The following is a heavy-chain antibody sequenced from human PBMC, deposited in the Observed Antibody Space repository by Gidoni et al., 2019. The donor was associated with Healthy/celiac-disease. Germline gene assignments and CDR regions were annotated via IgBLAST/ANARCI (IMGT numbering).Heavy chain of an antibody. CDR2: ISYDGSNK. Sequence: QVQLVESGGGVVQPGRSLRLSCAASGFTFRSYAMHWVRQAPGQGLEWVAVISYDGSNKYYADSVKGRFTISRDNSKNTLYLQMNSLRAEDTAVYYCARDAREGIQLWFTNWFDPWGQGTLVTVSS. CDR1: GFTFRSYA. D-gene: IGHD5-18*01. J-gene: IGHJ5*02. V-gene: IGHV3-30-3*01. CDR3: ARDAREGIQLWFTNWFDP.